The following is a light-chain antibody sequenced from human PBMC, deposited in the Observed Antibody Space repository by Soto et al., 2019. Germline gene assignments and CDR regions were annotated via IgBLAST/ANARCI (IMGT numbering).Light chain of an antibody. Sequence: DIQMTQSPSSLSASVGDRVTITCRASQSISNYLNWYQQKPGKAPKLLIYAAFTLQSGVPSRFSGSGSGTDLTLTISSLQPEDFATYYCQQSYNTPLTFGQGTKVEIK. CDR1: QSISNY. J-gene: IGKJ1*01. V-gene: IGKV1-39*01. CDR2: AAF. CDR3: QQSYNTPLT.